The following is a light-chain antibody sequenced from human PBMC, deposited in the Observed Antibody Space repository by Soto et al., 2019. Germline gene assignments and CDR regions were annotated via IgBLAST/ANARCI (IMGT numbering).Light chain of an antibody. CDR3: QHYNNARCT. Sequence: DIQMTQSPSTLSASVGDRVTITCRASQSISSWLAWYQQKPGKAPKLLIYKASSLESGVPSRFSDSGSGTEFTLTISSLQADDFATYYCQHYNNARCTFGQGTKLEIK. V-gene: IGKV1-5*03. J-gene: IGKJ2*02. CDR1: QSISSW. CDR2: KAS.